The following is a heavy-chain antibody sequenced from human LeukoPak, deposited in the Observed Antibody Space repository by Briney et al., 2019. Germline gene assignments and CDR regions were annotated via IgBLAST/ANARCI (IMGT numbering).Heavy chain of an antibody. CDR1: GFTFRSYW. CDR2: IKQDESEK. CDR3: ARTLGYCSSTSCSAEYFQH. Sequence: PGGSLRLSCAGSGFTFRSYWMSWVRQAPGKGLEWVANIKQDESEKYYVDSVKGRFTISRDNAKNSLYLQMNSLRAEDTAVYYCARTLGYCSSTSCSAEYFQHWGQGTLVTASS. D-gene: IGHD2-2*01. V-gene: IGHV3-7*01. J-gene: IGHJ1*01.